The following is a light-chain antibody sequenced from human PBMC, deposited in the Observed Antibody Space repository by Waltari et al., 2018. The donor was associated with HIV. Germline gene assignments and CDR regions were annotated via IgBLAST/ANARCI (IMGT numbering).Light chain of an antibody. CDR1: QSVLYSSNNKNY. Sequence: DIVMTQSPDSLAVSLGERATIKCKSSQSVLYSSNNKNYVAGYQQRPGQPPKLLIYWASTRESVVPDRFSGSGSGTDFTLTISSLQAEDVAVYFCQQYYTTPPWTFGQGTRVEIK. J-gene: IGKJ1*01. CDR3: QQYYTTPPWT. CDR2: WAS. V-gene: IGKV4-1*01.